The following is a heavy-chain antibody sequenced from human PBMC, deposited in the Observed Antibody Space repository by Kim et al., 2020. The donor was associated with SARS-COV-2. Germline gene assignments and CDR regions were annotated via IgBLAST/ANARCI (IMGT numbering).Heavy chain of an antibody. CDR2: IYSSGST. CDR3: ARQGGYDSPLAH. J-gene: IGHJ4*02. V-gene: IGHV4-59*08. CDR1: GGSISNYY. D-gene: IGHD3-22*01. Sequence: SETLSLTCTVSGGSISNYYWSWIRQPPGKGLEWIGYIYSSGSTNYNPSLKSRVTISVDTSKNQFSLKLTSVTAADTAVYYCARQGGYDSPLAHWGQGTLVTVSS.